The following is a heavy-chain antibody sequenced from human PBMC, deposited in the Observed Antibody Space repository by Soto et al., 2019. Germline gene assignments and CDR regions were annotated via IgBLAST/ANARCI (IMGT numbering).Heavy chain of an antibody. J-gene: IGHJ6*02. V-gene: IGHV4-59*01. CDR1: GGSIRSYY. D-gene: IGHD3-10*01. Sequence: SETLSLNCAVSGGSIRSYYWSWIRQPPGKGLEWIGYIYYSGSTNYNPSLKSRVTISVDTSKNQFSLKLSSVTAADTAVYYCARDGLGLLWFGESTHYGMDVWGQGTTVTVSS. CDR3: ARDGLGLLWFGESTHYGMDV. CDR2: IYYSGST.